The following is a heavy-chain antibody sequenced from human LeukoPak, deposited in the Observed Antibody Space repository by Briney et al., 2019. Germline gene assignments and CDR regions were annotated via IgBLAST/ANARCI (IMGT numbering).Heavy chain of an antibody. D-gene: IGHD6-19*01. J-gene: IGHJ4*02. CDR3: TRLSGIVVAGAFDY. V-gene: IGHV3-20*04. CDR1: GFTFDDHG. Sequence: GGSLRLSCAASGFTFDDHGMSWVRQVPGKGLERVSSIYWNGDFTTYAESVKGRFTISRDNAKTSLYLQMNSLRVEDTAFYYCTRLSGIVVAGAFDYWGQGNLATVSS. CDR2: IYWNGDFT.